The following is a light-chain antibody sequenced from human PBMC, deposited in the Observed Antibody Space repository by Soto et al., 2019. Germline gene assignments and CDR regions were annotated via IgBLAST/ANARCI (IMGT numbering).Light chain of an antibody. J-gene: IGKJ2*01. CDR3: QQYNNWPPAYT. V-gene: IGKV3D-15*01. CDR2: ESN. Sequence: EIVLTQSPATLSVSPGERATLSCRASQSISNKLAWYQQKPGQAPRLLIYESNTRATGIPARFSGSGSGTDFTLTVSSLQSEDFAVYYCQQYNNWPPAYTFGQGTKLDFK. CDR1: QSISNK.